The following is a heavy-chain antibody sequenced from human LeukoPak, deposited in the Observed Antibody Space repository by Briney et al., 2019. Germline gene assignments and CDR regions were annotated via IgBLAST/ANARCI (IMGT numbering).Heavy chain of an antibody. CDR3: ARESSEAFDI. CDR1: GFTFSSYS. V-gene: IGHV3-21*01. D-gene: IGHD6-13*01. CDR2: IGSRSSYI. J-gene: IGHJ3*02. Sequence: GGSLRLSCAAFGFTFSSYSMNWVRQAPGKGLEWVSSIGSRSSYIYYADSVKGRFTISRDNAKNSLYLQMNSLRAEDTAVYYCARESSEAFDIWGQGTMVTVSS.